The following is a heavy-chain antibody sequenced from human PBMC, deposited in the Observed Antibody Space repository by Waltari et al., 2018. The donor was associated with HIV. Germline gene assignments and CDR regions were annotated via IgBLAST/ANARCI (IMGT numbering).Heavy chain of an antibody. Sequence: QVQLVQSGAEVKKPGASVKVSCKASGYTFTGYYMHWVRQAPGQGLEWMGWINPNSGGTNYAQKFQGWVTMTRDTSISTAYMELSRLRSDDTAVYYCARGDTAMVGRFYFDYWGQGTLVTVSS. V-gene: IGHV1-2*04. CDR2: INPNSGGT. CDR3: ARGDTAMVGRFYFDY. J-gene: IGHJ4*02. D-gene: IGHD5-18*01. CDR1: GYTFTGYY.